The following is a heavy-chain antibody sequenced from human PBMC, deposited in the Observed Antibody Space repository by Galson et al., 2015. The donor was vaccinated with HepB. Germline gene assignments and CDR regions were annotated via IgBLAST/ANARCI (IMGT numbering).Heavy chain of an antibody. V-gene: IGHV1-69*02. D-gene: IGHD6-13*01. Sequence: SVKVSCKASGGTFSSYTISWVRQAPGQGLEWMGRIIPILGIANYAQKFQGRVTITADKSTSTAYMELSSLRSEDTAVYYCARVRPQQLGLFDYWGQGTLVTVSS. CDR2: IIPILGIA. J-gene: IGHJ4*02. CDR3: ARVRPQQLGLFDY. CDR1: GGTFSSYT.